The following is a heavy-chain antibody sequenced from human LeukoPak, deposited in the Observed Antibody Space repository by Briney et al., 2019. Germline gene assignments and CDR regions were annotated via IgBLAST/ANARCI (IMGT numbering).Heavy chain of an antibody. V-gene: IGHV3-23*01. CDR1: GFTFSSYP. CDR3: ARDWKTNSFDY. CDR2: ISDSGGST. Sequence: GGSLRLSCAASGFTFSSYPMSWVRQAPGQGLEWVSAISDSGGSTYYADSVKGRFTISRDNSKNTPYLQMDSLRAEDTAIYYCARDWKTNSFDYWGQGTLVTVSS. D-gene: IGHD1-1*01. J-gene: IGHJ4*02.